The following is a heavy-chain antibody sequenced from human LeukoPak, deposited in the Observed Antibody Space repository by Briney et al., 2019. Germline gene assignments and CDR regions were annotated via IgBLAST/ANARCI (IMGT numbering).Heavy chain of an antibody. CDR3: ARVPEMATAKFDY. D-gene: IGHD5-24*01. CDR2: IYYTGSS. V-gene: IGHV4-59*08. CDR1: GGSISSYY. Sequence: SETLSLTCTVSGGSISSYYWSWIRQPPGEGLEWIGYIYYTGSSNYNPSLKSRVTILVDTFKNQFSLKLSSVTAADTAVYYCARVPEMATAKFDYWGQGTLVTVSS. J-gene: IGHJ4*02.